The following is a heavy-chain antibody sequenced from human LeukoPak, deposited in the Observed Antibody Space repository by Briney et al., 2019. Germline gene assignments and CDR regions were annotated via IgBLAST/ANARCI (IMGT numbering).Heavy chain of an antibody. CDR2: ISYSGST. D-gene: IGHD3-10*02. CDR1: GGSISSYY. J-gene: IGHJ4*02. V-gene: IGHV4-59*08. CDR3: ARQSQYVGSQAPDY. Sequence: PSETLSLTCTVSGGSISSYYWSWIRQPPGKGLEWIGYISYSGSTNYNPSLKSRVTISVDTSKNQFSLRLSSVTAADTAVYYCARQSQYVGSQAPDYWGQGTLVTVSS.